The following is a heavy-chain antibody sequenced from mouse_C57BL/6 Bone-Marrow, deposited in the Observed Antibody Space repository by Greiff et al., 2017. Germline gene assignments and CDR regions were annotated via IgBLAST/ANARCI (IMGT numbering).Heavy chain of an antibody. Sequence: VKLMESGAELARPGASVKLSCKASGYTFTSYGLSWVKQPTGQGLEWIGEIYPRSGNTYYNEKFKGKATLTADKSSSTAYMELRSLTSEDSAVYFCAKSSYYFDYWGQGTTLTVSS. CDR2: IYPRSGNT. CDR3: AKSSYYFDY. J-gene: IGHJ2*01. CDR1: GYTFTSYG. V-gene: IGHV1-81*01.